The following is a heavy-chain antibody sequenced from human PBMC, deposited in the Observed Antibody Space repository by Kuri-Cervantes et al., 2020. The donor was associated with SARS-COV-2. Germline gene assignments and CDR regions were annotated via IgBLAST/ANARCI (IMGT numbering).Heavy chain of an antibody. CDR3: VRSYGSSYWYFDL. Sequence: LSLTCAACGFTFSSYDMHWVRQATGKGLEWVSAIGTAGDTYYPGSVKGQFTISRENAKNSLYLQMNSLRAEDTAVYYCVRSYGSSYWYFDLWGRGTLVTVSS. J-gene: IGHJ2*01. CDR1: GFTFSSYD. V-gene: IGHV3-13*03. D-gene: IGHD5-18*01. CDR2: IGTAGDT.